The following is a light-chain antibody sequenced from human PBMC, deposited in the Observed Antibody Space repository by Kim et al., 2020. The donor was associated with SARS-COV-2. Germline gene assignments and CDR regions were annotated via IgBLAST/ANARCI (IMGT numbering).Light chain of an antibody. V-gene: IGKV1-6*01. CDR2: GAS. CDR3: LQDYNYPWT. J-gene: IGKJ1*01. Sequence: ASVGDRVTITCRASQGIRNDLGWYQQKPGKAPKVLIYGASTLQSGVPSRFSGSGSGTDFTLTISSLQPEDFATYYCLQDYNYPWTFGQGTKVDIK. CDR1: QGIRND.